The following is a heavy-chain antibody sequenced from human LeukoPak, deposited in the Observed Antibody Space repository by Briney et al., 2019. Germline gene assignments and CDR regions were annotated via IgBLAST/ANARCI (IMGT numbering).Heavy chain of an antibody. CDR2: IYSSGST. Sequence: SETLSLTCTVSGASISSGGYYWSWIRQHPGKGLEGIGYIYSSGSTYYNSSLKSRVTISVDTSKSQFSLILSSVTAADTAVYYCARDFWDVDTAMVTYFDYWGQGTLVTVSS. D-gene: IGHD5-18*01. V-gene: IGHV4-31*03. CDR1: GASISSGGYY. J-gene: IGHJ4*02. CDR3: ARDFWDVDTAMVTYFDY.